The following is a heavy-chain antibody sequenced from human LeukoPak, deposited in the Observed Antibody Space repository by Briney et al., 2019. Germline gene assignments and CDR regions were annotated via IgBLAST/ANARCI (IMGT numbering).Heavy chain of an antibody. CDR3: ARAGSNGFDY. V-gene: IGHV4-34*01. J-gene: IGHJ4*02. D-gene: IGHD3-10*01. CDR1: GGSFSGYY. Sequence: KPSETLSLTCAVYGGSFSGYYWSWIRQPPGKGLEWIGEINHSGSTNYNPSLKSRVTISVDTSKNQFSLKLSSVTAADTAVYYCARAGSNGFDYWGQGTLVTVSS. CDR2: INHSGST.